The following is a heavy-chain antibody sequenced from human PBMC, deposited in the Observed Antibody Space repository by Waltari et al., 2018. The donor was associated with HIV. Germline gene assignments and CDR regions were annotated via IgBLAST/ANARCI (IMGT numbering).Heavy chain of an antibody. Sequence: QLQLQESGTGLVKPSETLSLTCTVSGGSISSTSYYWGWNRQPPGKGLEWIASIYYSGSTYYNPSLKSRVTISVDTSKNQFSLKLSSVTAADTAVYYCARRKTYYDSSGHFDYWGQGTLVTVSS. CDR2: IYYSGST. CDR3: ARRKTYYDSSGHFDY. J-gene: IGHJ4*02. CDR1: GGSISSTSYY. D-gene: IGHD3-22*01. V-gene: IGHV4-39*01.